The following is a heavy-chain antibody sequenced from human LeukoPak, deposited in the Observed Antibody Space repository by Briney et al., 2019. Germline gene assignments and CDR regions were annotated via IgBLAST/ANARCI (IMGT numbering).Heavy chain of an antibody. CDR1: GFTFSSYA. D-gene: IGHD3-3*01. Sequence: GGSLRLSCAASGFTFSSYAMSWVRQAPGKGLEWASAISGSGGSTYYADSVKGRFTISRDNSKNTLYLQMNSLRAEDTAVYYCAKAKGLRFLEWLSKPFDYWGQGTLVTVSS. V-gene: IGHV3-23*01. J-gene: IGHJ4*02. CDR3: AKAKGLRFLEWLSKPFDY. CDR2: ISGSGGST.